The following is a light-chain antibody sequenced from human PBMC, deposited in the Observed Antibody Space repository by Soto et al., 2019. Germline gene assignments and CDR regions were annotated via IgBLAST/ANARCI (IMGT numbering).Light chain of an antibody. CDR2: DAS. J-gene: IGKJ5*01. CDR1: QEISNY. V-gene: IGKV1-33*01. Sequence: DIQMTQSPSSLSASVGDRVTITCQASQEISNYLNWYQQKPGKAPKLLIYDASNLETGVPSRFSGSGSGTDFTFTISSLQPEDIATYYCQQYDNLPITFGQGTRREIK. CDR3: QQYDNLPIT.